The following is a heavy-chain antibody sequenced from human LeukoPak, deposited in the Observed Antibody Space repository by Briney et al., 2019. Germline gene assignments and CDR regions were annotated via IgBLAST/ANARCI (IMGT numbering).Heavy chain of an antibody. CDR2: ISGSGGST. CDR1: EFTFSSYA. D-gene: IGHD3-22*01. Sequence: GGSLRLSCAASEFTFSSYAMSWVRQAPGKGLEWVSAISGSGGSTYYADSVKGRFTISRDNSKNTLYLQMNSLRAEDMAVYYCARRLYDSSGYSWFDPWGQGTLVTVSS. CDR3: ARRLYDSSGYSWFDP. V-gene: IGHV3-23*01. J-gene: IGHJ5*02.